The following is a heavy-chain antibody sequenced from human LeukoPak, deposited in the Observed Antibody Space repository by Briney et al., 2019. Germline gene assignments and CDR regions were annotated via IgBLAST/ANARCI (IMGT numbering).Heavy chain of an antibody. D-gene: IGHD7-27*01. Sequence: GGSLRLSCAASGFTFNIYSMTWVRQAPGKGLEWVSSFADSGGNTYYADSVKGRFTVSRDSSKNTLFLQMNSLRAEDTAVYYCAKGSALWGYYLDNWGQGTLVTVSS. V-gene: IGHV3-23*01. CDR1: GFTFNIYS. J-gene: IGHJ4*02. CDR3: AKGSALWGYYLDN. CDR2: FADSGGNT.